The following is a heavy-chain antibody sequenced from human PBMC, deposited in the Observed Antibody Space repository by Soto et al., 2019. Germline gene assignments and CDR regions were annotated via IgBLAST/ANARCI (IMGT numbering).Heavy chain of an antibody. Sequence: QVQLVQSGAEVKKPGASVKVSCKASGYSFTTYNIHWVRQAPGQGLEWMGVVNPSSGSTSYAQKFQGSVTMTRDTSTSTVDMELSSLRSEDAAVYYCARWAPDAFHVWGQGTLVTVSS. CDR2: VNPSSGST. V-gene: IGHV1-46*01. CDR1: GYSFTTYN. J-gene: IGHJ3*01. CDR3: ARWAPDAFHV.